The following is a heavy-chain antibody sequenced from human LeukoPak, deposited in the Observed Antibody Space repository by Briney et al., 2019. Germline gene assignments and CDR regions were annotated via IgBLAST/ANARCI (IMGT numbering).Heavy chain of an antibody. Sequence: TSETLSLTCTVSGGSISSYYWSWIRQPPGKGLEWIGYIYYSGSTNYNPSLKSRVTISVDTSKNQFSLKLSSVTAADTAVYYCASVRVVSGYDAPLDYWGQGTLVTVSS. V-gene: IGHV4-59*01. CDR2: IYYSGST. CDR1: GGSISSYY. CDR3: ASVRVVSGYDAPLDY. J-gene: IGHJ4*02. D-gene: IGHD5-12*01.